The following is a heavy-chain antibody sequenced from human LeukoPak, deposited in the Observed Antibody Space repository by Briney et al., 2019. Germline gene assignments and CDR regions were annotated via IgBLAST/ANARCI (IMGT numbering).Heavy chain of an antibody. D-gene: IGHD6-19*01. CDR2: VSSSSSYI. J-gene: IGHJ4*02. V-gene: IGHV3-21*01. CDR1: GFTFSSYS. Sequence: GGSLRLSCAASGFTFSSYSMNWVRQAPGKGLEWVSSVSSSSSYIYYADSVKGRFTISRDNAKNSLYLQMNSLRAEDTAVYYCARESGWYEDYWGQGTLVTVSS. CDR3: ARESGWYEDY.